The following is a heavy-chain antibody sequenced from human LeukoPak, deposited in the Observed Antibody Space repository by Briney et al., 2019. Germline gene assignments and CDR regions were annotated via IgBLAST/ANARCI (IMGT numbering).Heavy chain of an antibody. CDR1: GYTFTSYD. D-gene: IGHD3-22*01. V-gene: IGHV1-8*01. J-gene: IGHJ4*02. CDR2: MNPNSGNT. Sequence: ASVKVSCKASGYTFTSYDINWVRQATGQGLEWMGWMNPNSGNTGYAQKFQGRVTMTRNTSMSTAYMELSSLRSEDTAVYYCARVADGTYYYDSSGYYFDYWGQGTLVTVSS. CDR3: ARVADGTYYYDSSGYYFDY.